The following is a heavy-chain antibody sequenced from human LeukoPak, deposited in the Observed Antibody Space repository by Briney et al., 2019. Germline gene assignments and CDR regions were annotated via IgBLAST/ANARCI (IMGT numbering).Heavy chain of an antibody. Sequence: GGSLRLSCAASKFTFSTFSMSWVRQAPGKGLEWVSGISWNGVSTTYADSVKGRFTISRDNSKNTLYLQMNSLRAEDTAVYYCARDVVPAATYYMDVWGKGTTVTVSS. V-gene: IGHV3-23*01. CDR3: ARDVVPAATYYMDV. J-gene: IGHJ6*03. D-gene: IGHD2-2*01. CDR2: ISWNGVST. CDR1: KFTFSTFS.